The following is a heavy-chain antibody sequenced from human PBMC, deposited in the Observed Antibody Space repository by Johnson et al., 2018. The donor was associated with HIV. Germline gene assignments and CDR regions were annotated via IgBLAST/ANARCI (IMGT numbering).Heavy chain of an antibody. CDR1: EFTFSSFD. CDR3: ARSDYDSSGYYAFDI. D-gene: IGHD3-22*01. Sequence: VQLVESGGGLVQPGGSLCLSSAASEFTFSSFDMRWVSRATGKGLEWVSVIGSADDTNSAGSVKGRFTISRENAKNSLYLQMNSLRAGDTAVYYCARSDYDSSGYYAFDIWGQGTMVTVSS. J-gene: IGHJ3*02. V-gene: IGHV3-13*01. CDR2: IGSADDT.